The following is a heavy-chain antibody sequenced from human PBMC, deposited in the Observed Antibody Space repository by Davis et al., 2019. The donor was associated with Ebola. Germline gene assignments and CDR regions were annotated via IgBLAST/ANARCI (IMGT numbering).Heavy chain of an antibody. CDR2: IYSGGST. CDR3: AKDRSRFLEWLLYYGMDV. Sequence: GESLKISCAASGFTFSSYAMSWVRQAPGKGLEWVSVIYSGGSTYYADSVKGRFTISRDNSKNTLYLQMNSLRAEDTAVYYCAKDRSRFLEWLLYYGMDVWGQGTTVTVSS. J-gene: IGHJ6*02. D-gene: IGHD3-3*01. V-gene: IGHV3-23*03. CDR1: GFTFSSYA.